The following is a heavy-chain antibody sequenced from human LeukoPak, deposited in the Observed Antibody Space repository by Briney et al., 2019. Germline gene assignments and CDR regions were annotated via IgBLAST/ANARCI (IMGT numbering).Heavy chain of an antibody. J-gene: IGHJ3*02. CDR3: AKSPYCSGGSCYRGGYAFDI. CDR1: GFTFSSYA. CDR2: ISASGGNT. D-gene: IGHD2-15*01. V-gene: IGHV3-23*01. Sequence: GGSLRLSCAASGFTFSSYAMSWVRQAPGKGLEWVSAISASGGNTYYADSVKGRFTISRDNSKNTLYLQMSSLRAEDTAVYYCAKSPYCSGGSCYRGGYAFDIWGQGTMVTVSS.